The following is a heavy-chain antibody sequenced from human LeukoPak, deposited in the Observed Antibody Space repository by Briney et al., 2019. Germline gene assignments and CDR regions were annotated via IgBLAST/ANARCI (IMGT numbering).Heavy chain of an antibody. CDR3: ARVVRYSSGPLTDLLPYYFDY. J-gene: IGHJ4*02. V-gene: IGHV1-18*03. CDR2: INAGNGNT. CDR1: GCTFTSYG. D-gene: IGHD6-19*01. Sequence: ASVKVSCKASGCTFTSYGISWVRQAPGQGLEWMGWINAGNGNTKYSQEFQGRVTITRDTSASAVYMELSSLRSDDMAVYYCARVVRYSSGPLTDLLPYYFDYWGQGTLVTVSS.